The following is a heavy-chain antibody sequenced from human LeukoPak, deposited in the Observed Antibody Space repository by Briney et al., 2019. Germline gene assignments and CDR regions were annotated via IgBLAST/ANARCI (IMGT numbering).Heavy chain of an antibody. D-gene: IGHD1-26*01. CDR2: IYCSGST. V-gene: IGHV4-59*01. CDR1: GNSITNYY. J-gene: IGHJ4*02. Sequence: SETLSLTCTVSGNSITNYYWSWIRQPPGKGLEWIANIYCSGSTNYNPSLKSRVTISIDTSTNQFSLNLSSVTTADTAIYYCARDIRIVGATLYFDYWGQGTLVTVSS. CDR3: ARDIRIVGATLYFDY.